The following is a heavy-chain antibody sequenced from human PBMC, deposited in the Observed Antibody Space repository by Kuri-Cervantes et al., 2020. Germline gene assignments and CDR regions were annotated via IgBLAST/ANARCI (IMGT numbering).Heavy chain of an antibody. Sequence: SETLSLTCTVSGGSISSSSYYWGWIRQPPGKGLEWIGSIYYSGSTYYNPSLKSRVTISVDTSKNQFSLKLSSVTAADTAMYYCARLGYTFGCFDPWGQGTLVTVSS. CDR1: GGSISSSSYY. D-gene: IGHD3-10*01. V-gene: IGHV4-39*01. CDR2: IYYSGST. J-gene: IGHJ5*02. CDR3: ARLGYTFGCFDP.